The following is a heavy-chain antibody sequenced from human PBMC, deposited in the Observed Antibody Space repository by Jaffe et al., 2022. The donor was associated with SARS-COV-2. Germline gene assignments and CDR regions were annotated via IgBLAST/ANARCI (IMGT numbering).Heavy chain of an antibody. V-gene: IGHV1-46*01. CDR1: GYTFTSYY. D-gene: IGHD3-9*01. Sequence: QVQLVQSGAEVKKPGASVKVSCKASGYTFTSYYMHWVRQAPGQGLEWMGIINPSGGSTSYAQKFQGRVTMTRDTSTSTVYMELSSLRSEDTAVYYCARAPAILTGYYLPTADMDVWGQGTTVTVSS. CDR2: INPSGGST. CDR3: ARAPAILTGYYLPTADMDV. J-gene: IGHJ6*02.